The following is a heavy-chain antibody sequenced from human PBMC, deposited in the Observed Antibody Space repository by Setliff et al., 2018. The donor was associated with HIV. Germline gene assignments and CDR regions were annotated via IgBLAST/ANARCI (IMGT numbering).Heavy chain of an antibody. CDR1: GFTFRNYA. Sequence: LRLSCVASGFTFRNYAMNWVRQAPGKGLEWGSGITQTGDNTYYADSVKGRFVISRDNSKNTVYLQVSSLRADDSATYYCAKGVYEYYNFWSGYGMDVWGQGTTVTVSS. V-gene: IGHV3-23*01. J-gene: IGHJ6*02. CDR3: AKGVYEYYNFWSGYGMDV. CDR2: ITQTGDNT. D-gene: IGHD3-3*01.